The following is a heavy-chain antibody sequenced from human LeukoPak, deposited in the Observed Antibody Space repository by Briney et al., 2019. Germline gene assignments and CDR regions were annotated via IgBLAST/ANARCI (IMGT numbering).Heavy chain of an antibody. V-gene: IGHV3-23*01. J-gene: IGHJ4*02. CDR1: GFTFSSYA. D-gene: IGHD3-3*01. CDR3: AKALLDYDFWSGGDY. CDR2: ISGSGGST. Sequence: GSLRLSCAASGFTFSSYAMSWVRQAPGKGLEWVSAISGSGGSTYYADSVKARFTISRDNSKNTLYLQMNSLRAEDTAVYYCAKALLDYDFWSGGDYWGQGTLVTVSS.